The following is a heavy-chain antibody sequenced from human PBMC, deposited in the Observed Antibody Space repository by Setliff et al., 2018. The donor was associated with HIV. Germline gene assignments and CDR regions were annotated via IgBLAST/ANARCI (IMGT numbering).Heavy chain of an antibody. D-gene: IGHD2-15*01. CDR2: IHPSGGST. CDR1: GYTFTSYY. CDR3: ARVRYCSGGSCYGGEYWFDP. Sequence: GASVKVSCKASGYTFTSYYIHWVRQAPGQGLEWMGVIHPSGGSTSYAQSFQDRVTMTRYTSTSTVYMELSSLRSEDTAVYYCARVRYCSGGSCYGGEYWFDPWGQGTLVTVSS. V-gene: IGHV1-46*01. J-gene: IGHJ5*02.